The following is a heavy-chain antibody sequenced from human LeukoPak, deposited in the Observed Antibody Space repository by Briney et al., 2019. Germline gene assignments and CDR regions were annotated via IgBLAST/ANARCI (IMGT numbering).Heavy chain of an antibody. J-gene: IGHJ4*02. CDR3: ARGPISSSWFYMGGSYFDY. Sequence: SETLSLTCTVTGGSISSSSYYWGWIRQPPGKGLEWIGSIYYSGSTYYNPSLKSRVTISVDTSKNQFSLKLSSVTAADTAVYYCARGPISSSWFYMGGSYFDYWGQGTLVTVSS. V-gene: IGHV4-39*07. D-gene: IGHD6-13*01. CDR2: IYYSGST. CDR1: GGSISSSSYY.